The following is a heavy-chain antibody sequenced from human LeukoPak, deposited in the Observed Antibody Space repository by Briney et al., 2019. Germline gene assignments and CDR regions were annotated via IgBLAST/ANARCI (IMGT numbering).Heavy chain of an antibody. CDR1: GGSISSGDYY. J-gene: IGHJ4*02. D-gene: IGHD6-19*01. Sequence: SETLSLTCTVSGGSISSGDYYWSWIRQPPGKGLEWIGYIYYSGSTYYNPSLKSRVTISLDTSKNQFSLKLSSVTAADTAVYYCARTGASYRSDWPLDYWGQGTLVTVSS. CDR3: ARTGASYRSDWPLDY. CDR2: IYYSGST. V-gene: IGHV4-30-4*02.